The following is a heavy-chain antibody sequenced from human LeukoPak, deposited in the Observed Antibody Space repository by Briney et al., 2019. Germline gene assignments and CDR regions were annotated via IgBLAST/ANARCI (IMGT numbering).Heavy chain of an antibody. J-gene: IGHJ4*02. V-gene: IGHV1-46*01. D-gene: IGHD3-22*01. CDR3: ARGPMITMIVVGPFDY. CDR2: INPSGGST. Sequence: ASVKVSCKASGYTFTSYYMHWVRQAPGQGLEWMGIINPSGGSTSYAQKFQGRVTMTRDMSTSTVYMELSSLRSEDTAVYYCARGPMITMIVVGPFDYWGQGTLVTVSS. CDR1: GYTFTSYY.